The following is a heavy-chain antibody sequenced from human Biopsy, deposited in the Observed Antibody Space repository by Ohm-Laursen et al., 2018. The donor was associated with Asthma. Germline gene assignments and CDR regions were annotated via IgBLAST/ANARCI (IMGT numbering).Heavy chain of an antibody. V-gene: IGHV2-70*04. Sequence: PTQTLTLTYSFSGFSLSSSGANVNWIRQPPGKALEWLARIDWEEDKFYSTSLRTRLTISKGSSEDQVVLTMTNMGPVDTATYYCTRHNDYWGPGILVTVSP. CDR2: IDWEEDK. CDR3: TRHNDY. J-gene: IGHJ4*02. CDR1: GFSLSSSGAN. D-gene: IGHD1-14*01.